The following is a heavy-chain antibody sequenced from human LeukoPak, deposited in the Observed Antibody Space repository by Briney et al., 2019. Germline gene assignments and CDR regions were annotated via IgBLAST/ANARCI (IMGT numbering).Heavy chain of an antibody. CDR1: GGSISSYY. V-gene: IGHV4-59*01. J-gene: IGHJ5*02. CDR2: IYYSGST. CDR3: AREGTDMGTYNWFDP. Sequence: PSETLSLTCTVSGGSISSYYWNWIRQPPGKGLEWIGYIYYSGSTNYNPSLKSRVTISLDTPKNQFSLKLSSVTAADTAVYYCAREGTDMGTYNWFDPWGQGTLVTVSS. D-gene: IGHD1/OR15-1a*01.